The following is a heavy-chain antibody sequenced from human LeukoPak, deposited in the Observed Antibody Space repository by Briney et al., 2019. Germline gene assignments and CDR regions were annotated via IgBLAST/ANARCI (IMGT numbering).Heavy chain of an antibody. CDR3: ARVSREGYYLCDY. D-gene: IGHD5-24*01. CDR2: IIPSGGST. Sequence: ASVKVSRKPSGYTTATYYTDWVRHAPEQGLEWMGRIIPSGGSTNYVRQFQDRVTMTSDTSTTTVYMELSSRRSEGTAVYFCARVSREGYYLCDYWGQGTLVTVSS. J-gene: IGHJ4*02. CDR1: GYTTATYY. V-gene: IGHV1-46*01.